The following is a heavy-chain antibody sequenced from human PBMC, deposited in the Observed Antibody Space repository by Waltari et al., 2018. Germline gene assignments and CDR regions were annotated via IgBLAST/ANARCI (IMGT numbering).Heavy chain of an antibody. CDR2: INHSGST. V-gene: IGHV4-34*01. CDR1: GGSFSGYY. CDR3: ARGFTYRYYYYGMDV. Sequence: QVQLQQWGAGLLKPSETLSLTCAVYGGSFSGYYWSWIRPPPGKGLEWIGEINHSGSTNYNPSLKSRVTISVDTSKNQFSLKLSSVTAADTAVYYCARGFTYRYYYYGMDVWGQGTTVTVSS. J-gene: IGHJ6*02. D-gene: IGHD3-16*02.